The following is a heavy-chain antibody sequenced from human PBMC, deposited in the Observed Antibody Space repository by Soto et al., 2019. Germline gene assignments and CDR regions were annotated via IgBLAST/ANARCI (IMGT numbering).Heavy chain of an antibody. Sequence: GGSLRLSCAASGFTFSSYSMNWVRQAPGKGLVWVSRINSDGSSTSYADSVKGRFTISRDNAKNTLYLQMNSLRAEDTAVYYCASGDWNPRYYYYYGMDVWGQGTTVTVSS. CDR1: GFTFSSYS. D-gene: IGHD1-1*01. CDR2: INSDGSST. CDR3: ASGDWNPRYYYYYGMDV. J-gene: IGHJ6*02. V-gene: IGHV3-74*01.